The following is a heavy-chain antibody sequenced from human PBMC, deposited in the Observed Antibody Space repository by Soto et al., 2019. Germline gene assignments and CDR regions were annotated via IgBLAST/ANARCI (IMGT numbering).Heavy chain of an antibody. CDR2: IDPSDSYT. V-gene: IGHV5-10-1*01. J-gene: IGHJ6*02. CDR1: GYSFTSYW. Sequence: PGESLKISCKGSGYSFTSYWISWVRQMPGKGLEWMGRIDPSDSYTNYSPSFQGHVTISADKSISTAYLQWSSLKASDTAMYYCARSPLPSIYYDSSGYYYYYGMDAWGQGTTVTVSS. D-gene: IGHD3-22*01. CDR3: ARSPLPSIYYDSSGYYYYYGMDA.